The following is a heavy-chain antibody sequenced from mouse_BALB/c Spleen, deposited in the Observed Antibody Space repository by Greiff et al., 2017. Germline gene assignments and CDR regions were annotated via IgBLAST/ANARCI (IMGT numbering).Heavy chain of an antibody. CDR2: ISYSGST. Sequence: EVQLVESGPSLVKPSQTLSLTCSVTGDSITSGYWNWIRKFPGNKLEYMGYISYSGSTYYNPSLKSRISITRDTSKNQYYLQLNSVTTEDTATYYCARWGGNYYYYAMDYWGQGTSVTVSS. V-gene: IGHV3-8*02. J-gene: IGHJ4*01. CDR3: ARWGGNYYYYAMDY. CDR1: GDSITSGY. D-gene: IGHD2-1*01.